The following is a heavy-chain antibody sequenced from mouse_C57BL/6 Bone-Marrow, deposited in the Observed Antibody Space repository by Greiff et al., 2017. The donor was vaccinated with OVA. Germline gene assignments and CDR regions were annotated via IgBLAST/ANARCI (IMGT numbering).Heavy chain of an antibody. D-gene: IGHD1-1*01. CDR2: ISDGGSYT. Sequence: EVMLVESGGGLVKPGGSLKLSCAASGFTLSSYAMSWVRQTPEKRLEWVATISDGGSYTYYPDNVKGRFTISRDNAKNNLYLQMSHLKSEDTAMYYCARDPYYYGSSLYYFDYWGQGTTLTVSS. J-gene: IGHJ2*01. CDR3: ARDPYYYGSSLYYFDY. V-gene: IGHV5-4*01. CDR1: GFTLSSYA.